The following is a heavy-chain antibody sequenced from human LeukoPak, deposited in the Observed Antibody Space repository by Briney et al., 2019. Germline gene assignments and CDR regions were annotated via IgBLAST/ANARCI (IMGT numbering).Heavy chain of an antibody. CDR1: GFTFSSYG. D-gene: IGHD5/OR15-5a*01. Sequence: PGRSLRLSCAASGFTFSSYGMHWVRQAPGKGLGWVAVIWYDGSNKYYADSVKGRFTISGDNSKNTLYLQMNSLRAEDTAVYYCARDDSTNAFDIWGQGTMVTVSS. CDR3: ARDDSTNAFDI. J-gene: IGHJ3*02. CDR2: IWYDGSNK. V-gene: IGHV3-33*01.